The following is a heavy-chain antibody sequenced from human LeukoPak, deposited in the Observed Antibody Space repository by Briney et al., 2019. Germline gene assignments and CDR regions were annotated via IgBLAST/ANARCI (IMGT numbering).Heavy chain of an antibody. CDR2: IYYSGSI. CDR1: GGSISSSSYY. J-gene: IGHJ3*02. CDR3: AREIVGATWGAFDI. V-gene: IGHV4-61*01. D-gene: IGHD1-26*01. Sequence: PSETLSLTCTVSGGSISSSSYYWSWIRQPPGKGLEWIGYIYYSGSINYNPSLKSRVTISVDTSKNQFSLKLSSVTAADTAVYYCAREIVGATWGAFDIWGQGTMVTVSS.